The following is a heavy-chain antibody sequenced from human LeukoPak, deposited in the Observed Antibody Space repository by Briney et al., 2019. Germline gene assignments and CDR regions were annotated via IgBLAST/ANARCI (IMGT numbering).Heavy chain of an antibody. CDR1: GFTFSSYG. CDR2: IRYDGSNK. D-gene: IGHD6-13*01. Sequence: GGSLRLSCAASGFTFSSYGMHWVRQAPGKGLEWVAFIRYDGSNKYYADSVKGRFTISRDNAKNSLYLQMNSLRAEDTAVYYCARDHDSSSCPYFDYWGQGTLVTVSS. J-gene: IGHJ4*02. CDR3: ARDHDSSSCPYFDY. V-gene: IGHV3-30*02.